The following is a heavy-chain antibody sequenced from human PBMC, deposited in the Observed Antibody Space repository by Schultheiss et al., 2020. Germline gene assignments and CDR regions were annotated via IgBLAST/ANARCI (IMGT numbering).Heavy chain of an antibody. V-gene: IGHV4-59*08. CDR1: GDSISSYY. CDR2: IYYTGNT. J-gene: IGHJ4*02. Sequence: SETLSLTCTVSGDSISSYYWSWIRQPPGKGLEWIGYIYYTGNTNYNPSLKSRLTISMDTSKNQFSLKLTSVTAADTAMYYCARLGTFYRGLDDYWGQGTLVTGYS. D-gene: IGHD2/OR15-2a*01. CDR3: ARLGTFYRGLDDY.